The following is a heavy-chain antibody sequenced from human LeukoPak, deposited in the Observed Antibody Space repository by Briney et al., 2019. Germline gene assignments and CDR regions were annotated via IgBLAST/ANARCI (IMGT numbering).Heavy chain of an antibody. CDR2: ISAYNGNT. CDR3: ARRYLGELLNFDY. J-gene: IGHJ4*02. V-gene: IGHV1-18*01. CDR1: GYTFTNSG. D-gene: IGHD1-26*01. Sequence: ASVKVSCKASGYTFTNSGITWVRQAPGQGLEWVGWISAYNGNTNYAQNLQDRVTMTTDTSTSTAYMELRSLRSDDTAVYYCARRYLGELLNFDYWGQGTLVTVSS.